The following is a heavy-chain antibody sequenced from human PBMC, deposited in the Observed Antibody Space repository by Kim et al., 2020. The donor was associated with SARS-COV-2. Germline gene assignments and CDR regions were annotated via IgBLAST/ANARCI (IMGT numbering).Heavy chain of an antibody. CDR1: GFTFDDYA. D-gene: IGHD3-22*01. V-gene: IGHV3-43*02. Sequence: GGSLRLSCAASGFTFDDYAMHWVRQAPGKGLEWVSLISGDGDTTYYGDSETGRFTISRDNSKNSLYLQMNSLRTEDTALYYCAKDTRYYDSSGYPLWDWFDTWGQGTLVTVSS. CDR2: ISGDGDTT. J-gene: IGHJ5*02. CDR3: AKDTRYYDSSGYPLWDWFDT.